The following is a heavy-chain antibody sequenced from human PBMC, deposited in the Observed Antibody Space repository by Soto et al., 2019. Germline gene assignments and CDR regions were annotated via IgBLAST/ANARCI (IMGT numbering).Heavy chain of an antibody. J-gene: IGHJ4*02. CDR2: INQDGSEK. CDR1: GFTFRSHW. V-gene: IGHV3-7*04. D-gene: IGHD3-22*01. Sequence: EVQLVESGGGLVQPGGSLRLSCAASGFTFRSHWMSWFPRAPGKGLGGVANINQDGSEKYYVDSVKARVTISRDNAKNSLYLQMNSLRAEDTAVYYCARADYYDSSGYYCGNWGQGTLVTVSS. CDR3: ARADYYDSSGYYCGN.